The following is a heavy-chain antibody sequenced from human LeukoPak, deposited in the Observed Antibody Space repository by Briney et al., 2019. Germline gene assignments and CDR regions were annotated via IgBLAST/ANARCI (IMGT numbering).Heavy chain of an antibody. V-gene: IGHV3-23*01. CDR1: GFTFSNFA. CDR3: AKPSGSPSGAFDY. CDR2: ISGSGGST. Sequence: GGSLRLSCAASGFTFSNFAIHWVRQAPGKGLEWVAVISGSGGSTYYADSVKGRFTISRDNSKNTLYLQMNSLRAEDTAVYYCAKPSGSPSGAFDYWGQGTLVTVSS. J-gene: IGHJ4*02. D-gene: IGHD1-26*01.